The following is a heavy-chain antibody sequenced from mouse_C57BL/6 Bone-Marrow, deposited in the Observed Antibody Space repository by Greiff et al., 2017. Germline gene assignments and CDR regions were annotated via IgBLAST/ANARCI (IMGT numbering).Heavy chain of an antibody. CDR1: GFNIKDDY. Sequence: VQLQQSGAELVRPGASVKLSCTASGFNIKDDYMHWVKQRPEQGLEWIGWIDPENGDTEYASKFPGKATITADTSSNAAYLQLSSLTSEDTAVYDCTTRVYYYGSSYGAMDYWGQGTSVTVSS. CDR2: IDPENGDT. J-gene: IGHJ4*01. V-gene: IGHV14-4*01. D-gene: IGHD1-1*01. CDR3: TTRVYYYGSSYGAMDY.